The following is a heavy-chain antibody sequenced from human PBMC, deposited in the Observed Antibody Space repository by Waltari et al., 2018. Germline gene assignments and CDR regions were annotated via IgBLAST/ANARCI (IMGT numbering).Heavy chain of an antibody. CDR3: VLYSSEVLGDC. CDR1: GFTFSNYW. J-gene: IGHJ4*02. Sequence: QLVESGGGLVQPGGSLKLSCAASGFTFSNYWLHWVRQAPGKGLLSGAHINTYGSITNCAESVKGRFTISRDNAKNTLFLQMNSLRAEDTALYYCVLYSSEVLGDCWGRGTLVTVSS. D-gene: IGHD6-25*01. V-gene: IGHV3-74*01. CDR2: INTYGSIT.